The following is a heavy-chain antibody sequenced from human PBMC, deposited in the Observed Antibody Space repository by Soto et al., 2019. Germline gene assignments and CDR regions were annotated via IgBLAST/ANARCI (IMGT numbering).Heavy chain of an antibody. V-gene: IGHV3-30*18. CDR3: AKSPYYYDSSGYYT. D-gene: IGHD3-22*01. CDR2: ISYDGSNK. Sequence: GGSLRLSCAASGFTFSSYGMHWVRQAPGKGLEWVAVISYDGSNKYYADSVKGRFTISRDNSKNTLYLQMNSLRAEDTAVYYCAKSPYYYDSSGYYTWGQGTLVT. J-gene: IGHJ4*02. CDR1: GFTFSSYG.